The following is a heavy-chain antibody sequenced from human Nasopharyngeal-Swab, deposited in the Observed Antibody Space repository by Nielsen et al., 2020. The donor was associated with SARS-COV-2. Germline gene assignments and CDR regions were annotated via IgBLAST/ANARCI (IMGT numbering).Heavy chain of an antibody. V-gene: IGHV3-21*06. J-gene: IGHJ4*02. D-gene: IGHD2-8*01. CDR2: ITTSSSYI. CDR1: GFTFSSYN. Sequence: GKSLKISCAASGFTFSSYNMNWVRQAPGKGPEWVSSITTSSSYIYYADSVKGRFTIFRDNAKNSLYLQMNSLRAEDTAVYYCARDQNGYWGQGILVTVSS. CDR3: ARDQNGY.